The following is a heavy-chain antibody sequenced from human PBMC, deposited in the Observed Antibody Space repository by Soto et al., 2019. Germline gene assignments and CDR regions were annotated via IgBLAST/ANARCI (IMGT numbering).Heavy chain of an antibody. Sequence: HPGGSLRLSCAASGFTVSSNYMSWVRQAPGKGLEWVSVIYSGGSTYYADSVKGRFTISRDNSKNTLYLQMNSLRAEDTAVYYCARESITIFGVVTYGMGVWGQGTTVTVSS. CDR1: GFTVSSNY. V-gene: IGHV3-53*01. J-gene: IGHJ6*02. CDR3: ARESITIFGVVTYGMGV. D-gene: IGHD3-3*01. CDR2: IYSGGST.